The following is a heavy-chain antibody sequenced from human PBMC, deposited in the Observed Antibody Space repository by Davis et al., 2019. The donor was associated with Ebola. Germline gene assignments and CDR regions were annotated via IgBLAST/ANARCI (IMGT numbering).Heavy chain of an antibody. CDR2: VSHSERET. V-gene: IGHV3-30*04. J-gene: IGHJ4*02. Sequence: PGGSLRLSCAASGFTFRNYAMHWVRQAPGKGLEWVAVVSHSERETFYADSVKGRFIISRDNSENTLYLQRNSLTADDTAVYYCARAVFHEVLDYWGQGTPVTVSS. CDR1: GFTFRNYA. CDR3: ARAVFHEVLDY. D-gene: IGHD3-3*01.